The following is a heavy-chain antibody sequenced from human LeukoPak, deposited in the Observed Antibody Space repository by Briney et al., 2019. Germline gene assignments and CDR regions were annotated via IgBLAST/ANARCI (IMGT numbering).Heavy chain of an antibody. Sequence: ASVKVSCKASGYTFTSYDINWLRQSTGQGLEWMGWMNPNSGNTGYAQKFQGRVTMTRNTSISTAYMELSSLRSEDTAVYYCARRSGYYYMDVWGKGTTVTISS. J-gene: IGHJ6*03. CDR1: GYTFTSYD. CDR3: ARRSGYYYMDV. CDR2: MNPNSGNT. D-gene: IGHD3-10*01. V-gene: IGHV1-8*01.